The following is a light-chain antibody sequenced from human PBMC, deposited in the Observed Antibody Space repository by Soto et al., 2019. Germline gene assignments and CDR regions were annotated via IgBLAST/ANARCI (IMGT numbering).Light chain of an antibody. CDR2: AAS. J-gene: IGKJ4*01. CDR1: QSVSSS. CDR3: QQRSNWPLT. Sequence: EIVLTQSPATLSVSPGERVTLSCRASQSVSSSLAWYQQKPGQAPRLLIFAASTRATGIPARFSGSGSGTEFTLTISSLEPEDFAVYYCQQRSNWPLTFGGGTKVDIK. V-gene: IGKV3-11*01.